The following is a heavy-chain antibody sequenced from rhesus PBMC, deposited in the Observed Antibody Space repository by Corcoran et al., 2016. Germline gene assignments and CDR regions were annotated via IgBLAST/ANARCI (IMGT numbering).Heavy chain of an antibody. CDR2: IGGTNGNT. D-gene: IGHD4-17*01. V-gene: IGHV4-127*01. CDR3: AREAGRNYPFDY. J-gene: IGHJ4*01. CDR1: GYSISSGYG. Sequence: QVQLQESGPGLVKPSETLSLTCAVSGYSISSGYGWSWIRQPPGNGLEWIGYIGGTNGNTNYNPALKSRVTISQDTSKNHFSLKWSSGTAAETAVYYCAREAGRNYPFDYWGQGVLVTVSS.